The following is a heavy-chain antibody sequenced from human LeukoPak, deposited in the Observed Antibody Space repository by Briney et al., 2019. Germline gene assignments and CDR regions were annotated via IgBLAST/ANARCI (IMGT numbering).Heavy chain of an antibody. D-gene: IGHD3-22*01. CDR2: INPSGGST. Sequence: EASVKVSCKASGYTFTNYYKHWVRQAPGQGLEWMGIINPSGGSTSYAQKFQGRVTMTRDMSTSTVYMELSSLRSEDTAVYYCARANYDSSGYPYDAFDIWGQGTMVTVSS. V-gene: IGHV1-46*01. CDR1: GYTFTNYY. J-gene: IGHJ3*02. CDR3: ARANYDSSGYPYDAFDI.